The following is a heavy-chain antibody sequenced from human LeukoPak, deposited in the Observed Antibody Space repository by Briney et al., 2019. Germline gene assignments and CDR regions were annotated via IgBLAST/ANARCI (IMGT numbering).Heavy chain of an antibody. J-gene: IGHJ6*03. CDR1: GGSISSSSYY. CDR3: ARHRDTGYYYYMDV. CDR2: IYYSGKT. Sequence: SETLSLTCTVSGGSISSSSYYWGWIRQPPGKGLEWIGSIYYSGKTYYNPSLKSRVTISVDTSKNQFSLKLSSVTAADTAVYLCARHRDTGYYYYMDVWGTGTTVTVSS. V-gene: IGHV4-39*01. D-gene: IGHD1-1*01.